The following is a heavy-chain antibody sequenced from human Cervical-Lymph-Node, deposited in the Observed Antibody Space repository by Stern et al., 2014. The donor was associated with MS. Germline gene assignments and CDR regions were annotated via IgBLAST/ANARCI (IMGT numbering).Heavy chain of an antibody. CDR2: IFYRGDT. V-gene: IGHV4-31*03. CDR3: ARVFYGVDI. CDR1: GDSISSGGYF. J-gene: IGHJ6*02. Sequence: VQLVESGPGLVRPSQTLSLTCTVSGDSISSGGYFWSWIRPHPGKGLEGIAYIFYRGDTYYNPSLKSRVTISLDTSNNQFSLHLSSVTAADTAVYYCARVFYGVDIWGQGTTVTVSS.